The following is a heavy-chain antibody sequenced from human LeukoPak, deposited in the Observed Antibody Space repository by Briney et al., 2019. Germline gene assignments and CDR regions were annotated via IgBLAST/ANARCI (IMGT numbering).Heavy chain of an antibody. CDR3: AKDSDFWSGYWVGNWFDP. V-gene: IGHV3-23*01. CDR1: GFTFSSYA. D-gene: IGHD3-3*01. J-gene: IGHJ5*02. CDR2: ISGSGGST. Sequence: PGGSLRLSCAASGFTFSSYAMSWVRRAPGKGLEWVSAISGSGGSTYYADSVKGRFTISRDKSKNTLYLQMNSLRAEDTAVYYCAKDSDFWSGYWVGNWFDPWGQGTLVTVSS.